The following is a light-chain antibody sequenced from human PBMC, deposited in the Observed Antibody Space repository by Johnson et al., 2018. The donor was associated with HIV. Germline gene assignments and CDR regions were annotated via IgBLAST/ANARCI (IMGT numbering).Light chain of an antibody. J-gene: IGLJ1*01. CDR3: GTWDTSLSAGGV. V-gene: IGLV1-51*02. Sequence: QSVLTQPPSVSAAPGQKVTISCSGSSSNIANKYVSWYQHLPGTAPKLLIYENTRRPSGIPDRFSGSKSGTSATLGITGLQTGDEADYYCGTWDTSLSAGGVFGSGTKVPVL. CDR2: ENT. CDR1: SSNIANKY.